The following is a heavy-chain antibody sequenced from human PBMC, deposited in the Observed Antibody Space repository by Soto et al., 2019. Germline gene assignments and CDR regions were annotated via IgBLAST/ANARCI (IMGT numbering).Heavy chain of an antibody. CDR1: GFTFSSHS. CDR2: ISYDGSIK. Sequence: VQLVESGGGVVQPGGSLRLSCAASGFTFSSHSIKWVRQAPGKGLEWVAVISYDGSIKYYADSVKGRFTISRDNSKNTAYLQMKSLRAEDTAVFYCAREWSTSGALDYWGQGTLVLVSS. D-gene: IGHD3-10*01. J-gene: IGHJ4*02. CDR3: AREWSTSGALDY. V-gene: IGHV3-30-3*01.